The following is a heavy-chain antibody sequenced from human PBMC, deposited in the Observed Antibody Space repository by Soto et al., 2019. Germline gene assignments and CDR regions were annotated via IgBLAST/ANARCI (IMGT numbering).Heavy chain of an antibody. CDR3: ASTQDIVLVPAASLFKFDY. J-gene: IGHJ4*02. CDR2: ISSSGST. D-gene: IGHD2-2*01. V-gene: IGHV4-61*01. Sequence: SETLSLTCTVSGGSTSPSDGTTNSYYWSWIRQPPGKGLGFLGYISSSGSTNYNPSLKSRVTISVDMSKRQFSLKLSSVTAADTAVYYCASTQDIVLVPAASLFKFDYWGQGTLVTVSS. CDR1: GGSTSPSDGTTNSYY.